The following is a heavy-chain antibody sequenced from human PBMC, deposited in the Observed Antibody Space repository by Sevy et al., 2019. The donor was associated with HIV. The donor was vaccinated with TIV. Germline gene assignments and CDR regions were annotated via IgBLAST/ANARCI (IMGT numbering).Heavy chain of an antibody. CDR1: EFTFSSHA. V-gene: IGHV3-23*01. Sequence: GGSLRLPCAASEFTFSSHAVSWVRQAPGKGLEWVSAISGNGENRHYADSVRGRFTISRDNFKNTLYLQMNSLRAEDTALYYCARDGRGISAFDIWGQGTMVTVSS. CDR3: ARDGRGISAFDI. CDR2: ISGNGENR. J-gene: IGHJ3*02. D-gene: IGHD3-3*02.